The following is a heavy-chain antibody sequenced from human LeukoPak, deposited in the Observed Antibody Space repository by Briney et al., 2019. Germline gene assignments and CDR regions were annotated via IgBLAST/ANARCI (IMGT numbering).Heavy chain of an antibody. CDR1: GFTVSSNY. CDR2: IYSGGDT. D-gene: IGHD6-6*01. Sequence: PGGSLRLSCAASGFTVSSNYMSWVRQAPGKGLEWVSIIYSGGDTYYADSVKGRFTISRDNSKNTLYLQMNSLRAEDTAVYYCARDLRYSSSSQTSYGMDVWGQGTTVTVSS. J-gene: IGHJ6*02. CDR3: ARDLRYSSSSQTSYGMDV. V-gene: IGHV3-53*01.